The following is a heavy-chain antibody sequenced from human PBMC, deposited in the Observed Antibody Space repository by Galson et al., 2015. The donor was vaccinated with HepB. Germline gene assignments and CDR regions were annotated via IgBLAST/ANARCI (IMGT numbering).Heavy chain of an antibody. CDR3: ARLLSYYYDSSAYYQGGYFDL. J-gene: IGHJ2*01. V-gene: IGHV4-59*08. D-gene: IGHD3-22*01. CDR2: IYHNGNN. CDR1: RGSISPYY. Sequence: ETLSLTCTVSRGSISPYYWSWIWQPPGKGLEWIGYIYHNGNNNQNPSLKSRVTLSVDMSKSQFSLKLSSVTAADTAIYYCARLLSYYYDSSAYYQGGYFDLWGRGAPVTVSS.